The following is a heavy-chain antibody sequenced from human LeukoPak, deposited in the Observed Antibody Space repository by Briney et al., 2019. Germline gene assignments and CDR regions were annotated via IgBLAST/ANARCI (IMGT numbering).Heavy chain of an antibody. CDR3: ARGRYCSGGSCYRLSWFDP. Sequence: SETLSLTCAVYGGSFSGYYWSWIRQPPGKGLEWIGEINHSGSTNYNPSFKSRVTISVDTSKNQISLKLSSVTAADTAVYYCARGRYCSGGSCYRLSWFDPWGQGTLVTVSS. J-gene: IGHJ5*02. CDR2: INHSGST. D-gene: IGHD2-15*01. V-gene: IGHV4-34*01. CDR1: GGSFSGYY.